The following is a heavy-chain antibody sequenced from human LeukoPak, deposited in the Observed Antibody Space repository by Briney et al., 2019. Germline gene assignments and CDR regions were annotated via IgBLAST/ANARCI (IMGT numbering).Heavy chain of an antibody. J-gene: IGHJ4*02. CDR2: IYTSGST. D-gene: IGHD3-10*01. CDR3: ARDLITMVQGVQPGGRT. V-gene: IGHV4-4*07. CDR1: GGSISTYF. Sequence: SETLSLTCTVSGGSISTYFWSWIRRPAGKGLEWIGRIYTSGSTNYNPSLKSRVTMSVDTSKNQFSLKLSSVTAADTAVYYCARDLITMVQGVQPGGRTWGQGTLVTVSS.